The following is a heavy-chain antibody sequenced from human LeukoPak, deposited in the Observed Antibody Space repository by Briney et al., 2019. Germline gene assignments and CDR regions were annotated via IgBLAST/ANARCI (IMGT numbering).Heavy chain of an antibody. CDR1: GITFSSYA. J-gene: IGHJ4*02. Sequence: GGSLRLSCAASGITFSSYAMNWVRQAPGRGLEWVSAISGSGGSTYYADSVKGRLTISRDNSKNTLYLQMNSLRAEDTAVYYCATKDIVVVVAAHFDYWGQGTLVTVSS. CDR3: ATKDIVVVVAAHFDY. V-gene: IGHV3-23*01. D-gene: IGHD2-15*01. CDR2: ISGSGGST.